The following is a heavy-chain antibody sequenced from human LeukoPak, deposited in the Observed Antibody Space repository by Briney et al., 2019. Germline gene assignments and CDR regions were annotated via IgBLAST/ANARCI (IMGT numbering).Heavy chain of an antibody. V-gene: IGHV3-7*01. J-gene: IGHJ3*02. CDR1: GFTFSSYS. CDR2: IKQDGSEK. Sequence: GGSLRLSCAASGFTFSSYSMNWVRQAPGKGLEWVANIKQDGSEKYYVDSVKGRFTISRDNAKNSLYLQMNSLRAEDTAVHYCARVVRFLEWLPHDAFDIWGQGTMVTVSS. D-gene: IGHD3-3*01. CDR3: ARVVRFLEWLPHDAFDI.